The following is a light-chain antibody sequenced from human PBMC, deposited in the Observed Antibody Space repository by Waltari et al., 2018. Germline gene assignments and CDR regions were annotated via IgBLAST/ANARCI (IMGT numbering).Light chain of an antibody. J-gene: IGLJ7*01. Sequence: QSVLTQPPSVSAAPGQRVTISCSGGSSHIGNNYVSLYRQFPGTAPKLLIYENTERPSGIPGRFSGSKSGTSATLDITGLQAGDEADYYCGTWDSSLSGAVFGGGTHLTVL. V-gene: IGLV1-51*02. CDR1: SSHIGNNY. CDR3: GTWDSSLSGAV. CDR2: ENT.